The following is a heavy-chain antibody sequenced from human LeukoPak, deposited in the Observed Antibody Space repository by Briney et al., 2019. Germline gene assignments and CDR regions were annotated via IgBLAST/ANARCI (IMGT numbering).Heavy chain of an antibody. CDR2: ISGSSIYI. CDR3: ARDPPYSDSSGYYYDY. V-gene: IGHV3-21*01. D-gene: IGHD3-22*01. Sequence: GGSLRLSCAASGFTFSTYSMNWVRQAPGKGLEWVSSISGSSIYIYYADSVKGRFTISRDNAKNSLYFQMNSLRAEDTAVYYCARDPPYSDSSGYYYDYWGQGTLVTVSS. CDR1: GFTFSTYS. J-gene: IGHJ4*02.